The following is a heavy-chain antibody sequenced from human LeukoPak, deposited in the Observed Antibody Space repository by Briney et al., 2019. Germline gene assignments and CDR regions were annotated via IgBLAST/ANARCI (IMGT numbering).Heavy chain of an antibody. CDR1: GFTVTNKY. D-gene: IGHD5-24*01. CDR3: ARDVNNFYYFDH. V-gene: IGHV3-66*01. J-gene: IGHJ4*02. Sequence: GGSLRLSCAASGFTVTNKYMTWDRQAPGKGLEWVSVIYSGGTTYYADSVKGRFTISRDNSMNRVYLQMNSLRVEDAAMYYCARDVNNFYYFDHWGQGTLVTVSS. CDR2: IYSGGTT.